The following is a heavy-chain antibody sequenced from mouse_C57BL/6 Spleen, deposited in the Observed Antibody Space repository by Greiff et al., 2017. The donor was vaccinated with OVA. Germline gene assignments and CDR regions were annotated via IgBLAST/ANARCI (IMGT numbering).Heavy chain of an antibody. CDR1: GYTFTSYW. Sequence: VQLVESGAELAKPGASVKLSCKASGYTFTSYWMHWVKQRPGQGLEWIGYINPSSGYTKYNQKFKDKDTLTADKSSSTAYMQLSSLTYEDSAVYYCARPDYDGAWFAYWGQGTLVTVSA. D-gene: IGHD2-4*01. CDR2: INPSSGYT. J-gene: IGHJ3*01. CDR3: ARPDYDGAWFAY. V-gene: IGHV1-7*01.